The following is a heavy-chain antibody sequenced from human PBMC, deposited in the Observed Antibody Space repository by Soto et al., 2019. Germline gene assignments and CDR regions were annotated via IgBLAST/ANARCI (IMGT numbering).Heavy chain of an antibody. D-gene: IGHD2-21*02. CDR2: IIPIFGTA. J-gene: IGHJ4*02. CDR1: GGTFSSYA. V-gene: IGHV1-69*06. CDR3: AIHRTSDAFDY. Sequence: QVQLVQSGAEVKKPGSSVKVSCKASGGTFSSYAISWVRQAPGQGLEWMGGIIPIFGTANYAQKFQGRVTITADKSTSTANRELSGLRSEDKAVCYCAIHRTSDAFDYWGQGTLVTVSS.